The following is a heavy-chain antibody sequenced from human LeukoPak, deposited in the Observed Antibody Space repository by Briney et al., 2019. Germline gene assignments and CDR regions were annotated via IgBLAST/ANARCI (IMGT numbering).Heavy chain of an antibody. Sequence: PGGSLRLSCAVSGFTSDDHAMHWVRQASGKGLEWVAGIMWRSGSAGYGDSVKGRFTISRDNARNSLYLQMNSLRAEDTAVYYCARDLDLGVTRWLEPEFDYWGQGTLVTVSS. CDR1: GFTSDDHA. V-gene: IGHV3-9*02. CDR2: IMWRSGSA. J-gene: IGHJ4*02. D-gene: IGHD5-24*01. CDR3: ARDLDLGVTRWLEPEFDY.